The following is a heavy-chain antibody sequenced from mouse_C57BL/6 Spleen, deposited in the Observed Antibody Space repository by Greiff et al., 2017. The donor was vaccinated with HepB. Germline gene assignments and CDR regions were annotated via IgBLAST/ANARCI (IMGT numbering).Heavy chain of an antibody. V-gene: IGHV1-81*01. CDR1: GYTFTSYG. CDR3: ARYYDYDGYYAMDY. Sequence: QVHVKQSGAELARPGASVKLSCKASGYTFTSYGISWVKQRTGQGLEWIGEIYPRSGNTYYNEKFKGKATLTADKSSSTAYMELRSLTSEDSAVYFCARYYDYDGYYAMDYWGQGTSVTVSS. D-gene: IGHD2-4*01. J-gene: IGHJ4*01. CDR2: IYPRSGNT.